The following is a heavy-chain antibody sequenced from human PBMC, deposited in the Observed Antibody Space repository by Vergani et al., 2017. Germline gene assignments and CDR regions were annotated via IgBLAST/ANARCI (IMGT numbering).Heavy chain of an antibody. Sequence: QVQLVQSGAEVKKPGSSVKVSCKASVGTFSSYAISWVRQAPGQGLEWMGGIIPIFGTANYAQKFQGRVTITADESTSTAYMELSSLRSEDTAVYYCARAKWGSSYWYFDLWGRGTLVTVSS. D-gene: IGHD2-15*01. CDR2: IIPIFGTA. CDR3: ARAKWGSSYWYFDL. CDR1: VGTFSSYA. V-gene: IGHV1-69*01. J-gene: IGHJ2*01.